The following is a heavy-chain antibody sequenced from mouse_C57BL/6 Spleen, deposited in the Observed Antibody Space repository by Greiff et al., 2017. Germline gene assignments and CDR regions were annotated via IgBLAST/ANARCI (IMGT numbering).Heavy chain of an antibody. D-gene: IGHD1-1*01. Sequence: VQLQQSGPELVKPGASVKISCKASGYAFSSSWMNWVKQRPGKGLEWIGRIYPGDGDTNYNGTFKGKATLTADKSSSTAYMQLSSLTSEDSAVYFCAKRGGSSYVEGFVYWGQGTLVTVSA. CDR3: AKRGGSSYVEGFVY. CDR2: IYPGDGDT. J-gene: IGHJ3*01. V-gene: IGHV1-82*01. CDR1: GYAFSSSW.